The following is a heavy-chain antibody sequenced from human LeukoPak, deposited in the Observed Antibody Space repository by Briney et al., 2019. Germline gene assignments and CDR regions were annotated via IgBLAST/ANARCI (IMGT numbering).Heavy chain of an antibody. J-gene: IGHJ4*02. CDR1: GASFSGYY. CDR2: INHSGSI. Sequence: SETLSLTCAVYGASFSGYYWSWIRQPPGKGLEWIGEINHSGSISYNPSLKSQVTISVDTSKNQFSLKLSSVTAADTAVYYCARGSWQLAEEVYWGQGTLVTVSS. D-gene: IGHD6-6*01. V-gene: IGHV4-34*01. CDR3: ARGSWQLAEEVY.